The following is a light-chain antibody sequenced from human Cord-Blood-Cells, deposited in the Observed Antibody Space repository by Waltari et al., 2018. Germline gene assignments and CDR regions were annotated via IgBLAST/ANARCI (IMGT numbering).Light chain of an antibody. CDR1: QDISNY. CDR2: DAS. J-gene: IGKJ5*01. V-gene: IGKV1-33*01. Sequence: DIQMTHSPSSLSASVGDRVTITCQASQDISNYLNWYQQKPGKAPKLLIYDASNLETGVPSRLSGSGSGTDCTITVRSQQPEDMATYYWHQYAKLSMAFGQGTRLEIK. CDR3: HQYAKLSMA.